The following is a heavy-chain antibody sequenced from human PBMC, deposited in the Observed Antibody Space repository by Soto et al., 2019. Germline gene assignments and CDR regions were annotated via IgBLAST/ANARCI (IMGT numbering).Heavy chain of an antibody. V-gene: IGHV4-30-4*01. CDR3: ATMGTPVTGLYYFDY. Sequence: QVQLQESGPGLVKPSQTLSLTCTVSGGSISSGNYYWSWIRQPPGKGLGWIGFISYSGTTHYSASLRSRFSISVDTSKHQFSMDLRSVTAADTAVYYCATMGTPVTGLYYFDYWGQGTLVTVSS. CDR2: ISYSGTT. CDR1: GGSISSGNYY. J-gene: IGHJ4*02. D-gene: IGHD4-17*01.